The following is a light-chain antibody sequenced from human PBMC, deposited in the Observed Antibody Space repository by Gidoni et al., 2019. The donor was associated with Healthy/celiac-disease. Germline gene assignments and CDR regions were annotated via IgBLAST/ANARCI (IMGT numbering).Light chain of an antibody. J-gene: IGLJ2*01. Sequence: QSALTQPRSGSGSPGQSVTISCTGTSSDVGGYNYVSWYQQNPGKAPKRMIYDVSKRPSGVPDRFSGSKSGNTASLTISGLQAEDEADYYCCSYAGSYTFAVVFGGGTKLTVL. V-gene: IGLV2-11*01. CDR2: DVS. CDR3: CSYAGSYTFAVV. CDR1: SSDVGGYNY.